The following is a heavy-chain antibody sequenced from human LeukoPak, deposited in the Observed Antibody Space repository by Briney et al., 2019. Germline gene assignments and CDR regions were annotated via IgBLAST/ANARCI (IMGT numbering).Heavy chain of an antibody. D-gene: IGHD3-22*01. CDR1: GFTFSSYA. V-gene: IGHV3-23*01. J-gene: IGHJ4*02. Sequence: QPGGSLRLSCAASGFTFSSYAMSWVRQAPGKGLEWVSVISGNGVSILHADSVKGRFTISRDNSKNTLYLQMNSLRDEDTAVYYCAKGQFSFDSSGYYRWGQGTLVTVSS. CDR2: ISGNGVSI. CDR3: AKGQFSFDSSGYYR.